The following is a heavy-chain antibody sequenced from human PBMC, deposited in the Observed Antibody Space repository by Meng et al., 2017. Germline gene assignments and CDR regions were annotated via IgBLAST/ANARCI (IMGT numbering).Heavy chain of an antibody. Sequence: VQLVESGGGLVQPGGFLRLSCAASGFTVSSNYMSWVRQAPGKGLEWVSVIYSGGSTYYADSVKGRFTISRDNSKNTLYLQMNSLRAEDTAVYYCARESMYNWFDPWGQGTLVTVSS. J-gene: IGHJ5*02. CDR3: ARESMYNWFDP. CDR1: GFTVSSNY. CDR2: IYSGGST. D-gene: IGHD6-6*01. V-gene: IGHV3-66*02.